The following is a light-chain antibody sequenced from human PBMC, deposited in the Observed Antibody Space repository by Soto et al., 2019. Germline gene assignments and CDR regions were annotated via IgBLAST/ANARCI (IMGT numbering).Light chain of an antibody. CDR1: QSISSSF. CDR2: GAS. J-gene: IGKJ1*01. Sequence: EIVLTQSPGTLSLSPGERATLSCRASQSISSSFFAWYQQKPGQAPRLLIYGASSTATGITDRFSGSGSGTDFTLTISRLEPEDFAVYYCQQYGSSPWTFGEGTKVEIK. CDR3: QQYGSSPWT. V-gene: IGKV3-20*01.